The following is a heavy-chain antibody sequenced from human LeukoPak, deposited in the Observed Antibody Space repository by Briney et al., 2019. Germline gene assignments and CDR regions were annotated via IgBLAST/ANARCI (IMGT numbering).Heavy chain of an antibody. CDR2: ISYDGSNK. V-gene: IGHV3-30*18. CDR1: GFTFSSYG. D-gene: IGHD4-17*01. J-gene: IGHJ4*02. Sequence: PGGSLRLSCAASGFTFSSYGMHWVRQAPGKGLEWVAVISYDGSNKYYADSVKGRFTISRDNSKNTLYLQMNSLRAEDTAVYYCAKDTVGLLASDYWGQGTLATVSS. CDR3: AKDTVGLLASDY.